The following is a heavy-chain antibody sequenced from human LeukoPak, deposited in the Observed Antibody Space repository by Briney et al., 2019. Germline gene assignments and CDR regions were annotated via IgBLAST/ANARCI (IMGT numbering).Heavy chain of an antibody. CDR3: ARLYDSGAYYNEEYWFDP. CDR1: GGSISSGGYS. V-gene: IGHV4-30-2*01. Sequence: PSQTLSLICAVSGGSISSGGYSWTWIRQPPGKGLEWNGYIYHSGSTYYNTSLQSRVTLSVERSKNQFSLILTSVTAADTAVYYSARLYDSGAYYNEEYWFDPWGQGTLVTVSS. D-gene: IGHD3-10*01. J-gene: IGHJ5*02. CDR2: IYHSGST.